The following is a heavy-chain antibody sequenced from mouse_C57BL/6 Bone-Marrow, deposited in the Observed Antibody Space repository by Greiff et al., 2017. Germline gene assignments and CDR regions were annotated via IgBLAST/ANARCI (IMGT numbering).Heavy chain of an antibody. J-gene: IGHJ1*03. CDR2: IYPGSGST. CDR1: GYTFTSYW. Sequence: VQLQQSGAELVKPGASVKMSCKASGYTFTSYWITWVKQRPGQGLEWIGDIYPGSGSTNYNEKFKSKATLTVDTSSSTAYMQLSYLTSEDSAVYYCACDWYFDVWGTGTTVTVSS. CDR3: ACDWYFDV. V-gene: IGHV1-55*01.